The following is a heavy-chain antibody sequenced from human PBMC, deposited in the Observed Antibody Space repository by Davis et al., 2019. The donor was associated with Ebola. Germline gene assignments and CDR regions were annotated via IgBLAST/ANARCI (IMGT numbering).Heavy chain of an antibody. V-gene: IGHV4-59*01. CDR1: GDSMSDYY. J-gene: IGHJ4*02. Sequence: SETLSLTCTVSGDSMSDYYYNWIRQPPGRGLEWIGNIYYSGTTNYNPSLKSRVTISGDTSKNQFSLNVNSVTAADTAMYHCARTPQYTSYGSYFDYWGQGALVTVSS. D-gene: IGHD5-18*01. CDR2: IYYSGTT. CDR3: ARTPQYTSYGSYFDY.